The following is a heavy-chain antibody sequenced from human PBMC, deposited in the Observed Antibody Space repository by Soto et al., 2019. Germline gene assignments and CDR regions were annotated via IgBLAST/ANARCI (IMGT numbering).Heavy chain of an antibody. Sequence: GASVKVSCKSSGYTFTSYYMHWVRQAPGQGLEWMGIINPSGGSTSYAQKFQGRVTMTRDTSTSTVYMELSSLRSEDTAVYYCARDLGDSRPLSFYYYYGMDVWGQGTTVTVSS. CDR2: INPSGGST. V-gene: IGHV1-46*01. J-gene: IGHJ6*02. D-gene: IGHD3-22*01. CDR3: ARDLGDSRPLSFYYYYGMDV. CDR1: GYTFTSYY.